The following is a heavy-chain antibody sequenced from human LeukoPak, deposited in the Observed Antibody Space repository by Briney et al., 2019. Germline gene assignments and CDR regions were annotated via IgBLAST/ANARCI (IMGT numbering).Heavy chain of an antibody. CDR2: ISAYNGNT. V-gene: IGHV1-18*04. Sequence: ASEKVSCKGSVYTFTSCFISWVRQAPRQAVEWMEWISAYNGNTNYAQKLQGRVTMTTDTSTSTAYMELRSLRSDDTAVYYCERDPYDSWGQGTMVTVSS. CDR1: VYTFTSCF. CDR3: ERDPYDS. J-gene: IGHJ5*01.